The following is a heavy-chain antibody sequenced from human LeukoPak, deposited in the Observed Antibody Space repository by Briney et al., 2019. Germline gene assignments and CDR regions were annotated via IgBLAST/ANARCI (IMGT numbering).Heavy chain of an antibody. CDR3: ARVHSSGWSGVDY. Sequence: SVKLSCKASGCTFSSYAISWVRQAPGQGLEWMGGIIPIFGTANYAQKFQGRVTITADKSTSTAYMELSSLRSEDTAVYYCARVHSSGWSGVDYWGQGTLVTVSS. CDR2: IIPIFGTA. D-gene: IGHD6-19*01. V-gene: IGHV1-69*06. CDR1: GCTFSSYA. J-gene: IGHJ4*02.